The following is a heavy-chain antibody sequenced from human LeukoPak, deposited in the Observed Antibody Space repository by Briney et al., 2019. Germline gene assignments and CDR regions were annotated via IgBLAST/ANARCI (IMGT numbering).Heavy chain of an antibody. CDR1: GYTFTSNY. J-gene: IGHJ4*02. CDR2: INPNSGGT. V-gene: IGHV1-2*04. D-gene: IGHD1-20*01. CDR3: ARVTGTTWDFDY. Sequence: ASVKVSCKASGYTFTSNYIHWVRQAPGQGLEWMGWINPNSGGTNYAQKFQGWVTMTRDTSISTAYMELSRLRSDDTAVYYCARVTGTTWDFDYWGQGTLVTVSS.